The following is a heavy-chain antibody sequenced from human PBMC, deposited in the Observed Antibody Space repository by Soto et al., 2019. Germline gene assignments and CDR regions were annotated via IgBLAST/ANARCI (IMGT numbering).Heavy chain of an antibody. CDR2: ISAYNGNT. Sequence: ASVKVSCKASGYTFTSYGISWVRQAPGQGLEWMGWISAYNGNTNYAQKLQGRVTMTTDTSTSTAYMELRSLRSDDTAVYYCARDHRMVRGVIPPGFDYWGQGTLVTVSS. V-gene: IGHV1-18*01. CDR3: ARDHRMVRGVIPPGFDY. J-gene: IGHJ4*02. D-gene: IGHD3-10*01. CDR1: GYTFTSYG.